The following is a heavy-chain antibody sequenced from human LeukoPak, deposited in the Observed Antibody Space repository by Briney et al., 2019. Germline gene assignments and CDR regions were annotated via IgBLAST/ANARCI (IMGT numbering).Heavy chain of an antibody. CDR2: IYKSESI. Sequence: TSETLSLTCTVSGTSISSRFWSWIRQPAGKGLECIGRIYKSESISYNPSLKSRVTISVDTSKNQFSLKVNSVTAADTAVYYCARDCGWYGCQDWGQGTLVTVSS. D-gene: IGHD6-19*01. V-gene: IGHV4-4*07. J-gene: IGHJ1*01. CDR3: ARDCGWYGCQD. CDR1: GTSISSRF.